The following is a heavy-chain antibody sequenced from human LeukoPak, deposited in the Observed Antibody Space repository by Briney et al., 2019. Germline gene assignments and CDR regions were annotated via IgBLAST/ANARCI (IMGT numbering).Heavy chain of an antibody. CDR1: GYTFTGYY. Sequence: ASVKVSCKASGYTFTGYYMHWVRQAPGQGHEWMGWINPNNGDTNYAQKFQGRVTMTRDTSISTAYMELSRLRSDDTAVYYCARDRGRAMGVDYRGQGTLVTVSS. J-gene: IGHJ4*02. CDR3: ARDRGRAMGVDY. V-gene: IGHV1-2*02. CDR2: INPNNGDT. D-gene: IGHD3-16*01.